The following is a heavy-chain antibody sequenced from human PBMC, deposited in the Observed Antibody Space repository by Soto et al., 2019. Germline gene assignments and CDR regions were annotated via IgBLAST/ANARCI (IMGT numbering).Heavy chain of an antibody. CDR1: GFTFNSYR. D-gene: IGHD3-9*01. J-gene: IGHJ6*03. CDR2: ISSSSIYI. Sequence: GSLRLSLEPTGFTFNSYRMQWIRQASGKGLVWVSSISSSSIYIYYADSVKGRFTISRDNSKNSLYLQMNSLRAEDTAVYYCARCPHYDILTGYYPGDYYYYYMDVWGKGT. V-gene: IGHV3-21*01. CDR3: ARCPHYDILTGYYPGDYYYYYMDV.